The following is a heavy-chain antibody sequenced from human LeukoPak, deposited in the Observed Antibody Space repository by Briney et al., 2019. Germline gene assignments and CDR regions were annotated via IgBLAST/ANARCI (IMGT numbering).Heavy chain of an antibody. D-gene: IGHD4-17*01. CDR2: INHSGST. V-gene: IGHV4-34*01. CDR1: GGSFSGYY. Sequence: PSETLSLTCAVYGGSFSGYYWSWIRQPPGKVLEWIREINHSGSTNYNPSLKSRVTISVDTSKNQFSLKLSSVTAADTAVYYCARGFPLRGDAFDIWGQGTMVTVSS. J-gene: IGHJ3*02. CDR3: ARGFPLRGDAFDI.